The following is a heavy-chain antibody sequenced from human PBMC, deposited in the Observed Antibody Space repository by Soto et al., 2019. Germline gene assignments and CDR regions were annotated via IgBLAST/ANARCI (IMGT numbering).Heavy chain of an antibody. CDR2: IYYSGST. V-gene: IGHV4-59*01. D-gene: IGHD3-16*01. CDR1: GGSISGYY. CDR3: ARARYLGGYYYYCMDV. Sequence: SETLSLTCTVSGGSISGYYWSWIRQPPGKGLEWIGYIYYSGSTNYNPSLKSRVTISVNTSKNQFSLKLSSVTAAETAVYYCARARYLGGYYYYCMDVWGKGTTVTVSS. J-gene: IGHJ6*03.